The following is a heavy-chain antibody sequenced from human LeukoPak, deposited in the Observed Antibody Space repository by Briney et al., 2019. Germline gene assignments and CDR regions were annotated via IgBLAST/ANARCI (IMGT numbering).Heavy chain of an antibody. CDR3: ARSATNRDISASGSDYYYYGMDV. D-gene: IGHD3-10*01. Sequence: ASVKVSCKASGYTFTSYGITWVRQAPGQGLEWMGWISAYNDNTNYAQKLQGRVTMTTDTSTSTAYMELRSLRSDDTAVCYCARSATNRDISASGSDYYYYGMDVWGQGTTVTVSS. CDR2: ISAYNDNT. J-gene: IGHJ6*02. CDR1: GYTFTSYG. V-gene: IGHV1-18*01.